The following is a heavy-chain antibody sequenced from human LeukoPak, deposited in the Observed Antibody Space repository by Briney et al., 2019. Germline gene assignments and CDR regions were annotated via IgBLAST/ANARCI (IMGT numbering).Heavy chain of an antibody. CDR3: ARGVRWYYERYGLFDY. J-gene: IGHJ4*02. Sequence: ASVKVSCTASGYTFTGYYVHWVRQAPGQGLEWMGWINPNSGGTNYAQKFQGRVTMTRDTSISTAYMELSRLRSDDTAVYYCARGVRWYYERYGLFDYWGQGTLVTVSS. CDR1: GYTFTGYY. V-gene: IGHV1-2*02. D-gene: IGHD3-22*01. CDR2: INPNSGGT.